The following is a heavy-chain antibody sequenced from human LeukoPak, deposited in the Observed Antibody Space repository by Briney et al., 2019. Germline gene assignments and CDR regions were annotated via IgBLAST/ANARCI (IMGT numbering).Heavy chain of an antibody. Sequence: GESLKISCQGSGYSFTSYWIGWVRQLPGKGLEWMGIIYPGDSDTRYSPSFQGQVTISADKSISTAYLQWSSLKASDTAMYYCARRFAYNWNDPLDYWGQGTLVTVSS. D-gene: IGHD1-1*01. CDR1: GYSFTSYW. CDR2: IYPGDSDT. CDR3: ARRFAYNWNDPLDY. V-gene: IGHV5-51*01. J-gene: IGHJ4*02.